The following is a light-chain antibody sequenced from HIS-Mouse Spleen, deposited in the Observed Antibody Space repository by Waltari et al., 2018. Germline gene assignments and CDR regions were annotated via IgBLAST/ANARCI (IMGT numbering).Light chain of an antibody. CDR1: SSDVGSSNL. Sequence: QSALTQPASVSGSPGQSITISCTRTSSDVGSSNLVSCYQQHPGKAPKLMIYEGSKRPSGVSNRFSGSKSGNTASLTISGLQAEDEADYYCCSYAGSSTFVVFGGGTKLTVL. CDR3: CSYAGSSTFVV. J-gene: IGLJ2*01. V-gene: IGLV2-23*03. CDR2: EGS.